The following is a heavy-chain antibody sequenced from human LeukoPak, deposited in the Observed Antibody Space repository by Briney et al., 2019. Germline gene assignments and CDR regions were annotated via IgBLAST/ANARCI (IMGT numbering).Heavy chain of an antibody. V-gene: IGHV4-59*08. D-gene: IGHD2-2*01. CDR1: GGSISTYY. J-gene: IGHJ6*02. Sequence: SETLSLTCTVSGGSISTYYWSWIRQPPGKGLEWIGYIYYSGSTNYNPSLKSRVTIPVDTSKNQFSLKLSSVTAADTAVYYCARAPMGGYYGMDVWGQGTTVTVSS. CDR2: IYYSGST. CDR3: ARAPMGGYYGMDV.